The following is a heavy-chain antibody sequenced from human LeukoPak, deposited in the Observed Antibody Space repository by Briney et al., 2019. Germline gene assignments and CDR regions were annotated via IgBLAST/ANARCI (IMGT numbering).Heavy chain of an antibody. V-gene: IGHV3-7*01. J-gene: IGHJ3*02. D-gene: IGHD2-15*01. CDR2: IKQDGSEK. CDR3: ARVSFRWAFDI. CDR1: GFTFSSYW. Sequence: GGSLRLSCAASGFTFSSYWMSWVRQAPGKGLEWVANIKQDGSEKYYVDSVKGRFTISRDNAKNSLYLQMNSMRAEDTAVYYCARVSFRWAFDIWGQGTMVTVSS.